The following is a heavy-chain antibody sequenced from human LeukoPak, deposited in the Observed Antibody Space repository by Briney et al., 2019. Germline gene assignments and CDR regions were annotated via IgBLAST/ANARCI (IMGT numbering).Heavy chain of an antibody. Sequence: GGSLRLSCAASGFTFSSYAMSWVRQAPGKGLEWVSAISGSGGSTYYADSVKGRFTISRDNSKNTLYLQMNSLRAEDTAVYYCAKDQGGNDSSGSHSTFDYWGQGTLVTVSS. CDR2: ISGSGGST. D-gene: IGHD3-22*01. CDR3: AKDQGGNDSSGSHSTFDY. V-gene: IGHV3-23*01. J-gene: IGHJ4*02. CDR1: GFTFSSYA.